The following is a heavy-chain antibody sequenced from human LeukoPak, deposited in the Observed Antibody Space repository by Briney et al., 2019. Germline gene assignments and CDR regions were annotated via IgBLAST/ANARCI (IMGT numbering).Heavy chain of an antibody. Sequence: GRSLRLSCAASGFTFSSYSMNWVRQAPGKGLEWVSSISSSSSYIYYADSVKGRFTISRDNAKNSLYLQMNSLRAEDTAVYYCARTSNYDRPSFDYWGQGTLVTVSS. CDR2: ISSSSSYI. V-gene: IGHV3-21*01. J-gene: IGHJ4*02. CDR1: GFTFSSYS. CDR3: ARTSNYDRPSFDY. D-gene: IGHD3-3*01.